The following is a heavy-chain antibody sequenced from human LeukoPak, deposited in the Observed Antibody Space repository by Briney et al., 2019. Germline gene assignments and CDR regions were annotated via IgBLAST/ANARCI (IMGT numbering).Heavy chain of an antibody. J-gene: IGHJ6*03. CDR1: GGTFTSYA. Sequence: ASVKVSCKASGGTFTSYAISWVRQAPGQGLEWMGGIIPIFGTANYAQKFQGRVTITADESTSTAYMELSSLRSEYTAVYYCARGGYCSSTSCYHYYYYYYMDVWGKGTTVTVSS. CDR2: IIPIFGTA. CDR3: ARGGYCSSTSCYHYYYYYYMDV. D-gene: IGHD2-2*03. V-gene: IGHV1-69*01.